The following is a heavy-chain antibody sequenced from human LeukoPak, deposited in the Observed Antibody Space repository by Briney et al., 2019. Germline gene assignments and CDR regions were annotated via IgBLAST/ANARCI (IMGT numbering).Heavy chain of an antibody. CDR2: IYYSGST. Sequence: SETLSLTCTVSGGSISSSSYYRGWIRQPPGKGLEWIGSIYYSGSTYYNPSLKSRVTISVDTSKNQFSLKLSSVSAADTAVYYCARASSGWGFYWGQGTLVTVSS. D-gene: IGHD6-19*01. V-gene: IGHV4-39*07. CDR3: ARASSGWGFY. CDR1: GGSISSSSYY. J-gene: IGHJ4*02.